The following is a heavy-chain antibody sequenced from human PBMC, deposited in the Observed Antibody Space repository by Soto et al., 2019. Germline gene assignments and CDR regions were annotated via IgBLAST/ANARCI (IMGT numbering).Heavy chain of an antibody. J-gene: IGHJ6*02. Sequence: GGSLRLSCAASGFTFSSYGMHWVRQAPGKGLEWVVVISYDGSNKYYADSVKGRFTISRDNSKNTLYLQMNSLRAEDTAVYYCARDEPEHFQDYGMDVWGQGTTVTVS. D-gene: IGHD1-1*01. CDR1: GFTFSSYG. V-gene: IGHV3-30*03. CDR3: ARDEPEHFQDYGMDV. CDR2: ISYDGSNK.